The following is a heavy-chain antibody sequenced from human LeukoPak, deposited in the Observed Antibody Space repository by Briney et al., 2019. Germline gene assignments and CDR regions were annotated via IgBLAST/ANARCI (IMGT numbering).Heavy chain of an antibody. D-gene: IGHD2-21*02. J-gene: IGHJ4*02. CDR3: KMVVTATNNLFDY. CDR2: INHSGST. CDR1: GGSFSGYY. Sequence: PSETLSLTCAVYGGSFSGYYWSWIRQPPGKGLEWIGEINHSGSTNYNPSLKSRVTISVDTSKNQFSLKPSSVTAADTAVYYCKMVVTATNNLFDYWGQGTLVTVSS. V-gene: IGHV4-34*01.